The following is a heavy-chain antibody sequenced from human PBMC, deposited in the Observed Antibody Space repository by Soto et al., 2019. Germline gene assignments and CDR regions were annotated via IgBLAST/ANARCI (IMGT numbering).Heavy chain of an antibody. V-gene: IGHV1-46*01. CDR3: AREENCRGGTCYSDYFHH. CDR2: VNPSGGSA. D-gene: IGHD2-15*01. Sequence: QVQLVQSGAEVKKPGASVKVSCKTSGYIFTAYSMNWVRQAPGQGLEWMGVVNPSGGSAHYAQSFEGRVTLTRDTSTSTFYMELSSLRSEDTAVYYCAREENCRGGTCYSDYFHHWGQGTMVTDSS. CDR1: GYIFTAYS. J-gene: IGHJ1*01.